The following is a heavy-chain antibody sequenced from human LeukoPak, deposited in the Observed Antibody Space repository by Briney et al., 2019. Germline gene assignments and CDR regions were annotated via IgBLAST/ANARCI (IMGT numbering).Heavy chain of an antibody. CDR1: GGSISSYY. CDR3: ARDSLLWFGELPQNWYFDL. V-gene: IGHV4-4*07. Sequence: SETLSLTCTVSGGSISSYYWSWIRQPAGKGLEWIGRIYTSGGTNYNPSLKSQVTMSVDTSKNQFSLKLSSVTAADTAVYYCARDSLLWFGELPQNWYFDLWGRGTLVTVSS. J-gene: IGHJ2*01. D-gene: IGHD3-10*01. CDR2: IYTSGGT.